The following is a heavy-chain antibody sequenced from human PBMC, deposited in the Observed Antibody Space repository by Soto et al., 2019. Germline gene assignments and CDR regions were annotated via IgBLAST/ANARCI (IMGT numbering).Heavy chain of an antibody. CDR1: GGSISSSSYY. V-gene: IGHV4-39*01. D-gene: IGHD3-10*01. Sequence: SETLSLTCTVSGGSISSSSYYWGWIRQPPGKGLEWIGSIFYSGRAYYNPSLKSRVTISVDTSKNQFSLDLSSVTAADTAVYYCARGYDHSGSYSYYFDYWGQGTLVTVSS. J-gene: IGHJ4*02. CDR3: ARGYDHSGSYSYYFDY. CDR2: IFYSGRA.